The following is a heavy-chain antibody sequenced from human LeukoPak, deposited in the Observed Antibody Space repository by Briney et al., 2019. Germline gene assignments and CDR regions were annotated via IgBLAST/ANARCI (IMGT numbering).Heavy chain of an antibody. CDR1: GGSISSYY. D-gene: IGHD3-10*01. CDR2: IYYSGST. V-gene: IGHV4-59*01. J-gene: IGHJ4*02. Sequence: SETLSLTCTVSGGSISSYYWSWIRQPPGKGLEWIGYIYYSGSTNYNPSLKSRVTISVDTSKNQFSLKLSFVTAADTAVYYCARDRPLWFGELSSSPMYYFDYWGQGTLVTVSS. CDR3: ARDRPLWFGELSSSPMYYFDY.